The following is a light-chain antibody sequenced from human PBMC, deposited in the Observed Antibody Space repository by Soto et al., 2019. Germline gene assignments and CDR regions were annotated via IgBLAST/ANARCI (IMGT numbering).Light chain of an antibody. CDR1: QSVSSSY. V-gene: IGKV3-20*01. Sequence: EIVLTQSPGTLSLSPGERATLSCRASQSVSSSYLAWYQQKPGQAPRLLIYGASSSATGIPDRFSGSGSGTDFTLTISRLEPEDFAVYYCHQYGSSPRPWTFGQGTKVEIK. CDR3: HQYGSSPRPWT. CDR2: GAS. J-gene: IGKJ1*01.